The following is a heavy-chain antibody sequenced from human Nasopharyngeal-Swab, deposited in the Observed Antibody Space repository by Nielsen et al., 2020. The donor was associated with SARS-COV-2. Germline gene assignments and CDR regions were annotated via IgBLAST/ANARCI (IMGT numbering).Heavy chain of an antibody. CDR1: GGSFSGYY. CDR3: ARAGYSSGWDFDY. V-gene: IGHV4-34*01. CDR2: INHSGST. Sequence: SETLSLTCAVYGGSFSGYYWSWIRQPPGKGLEWIGEINHSGSTNYNPSLKSRVTISVDTSKNQFSLKLNSVTPEDTAVYYCARAGYSSGWDFDYWGQGTLVTVSS. D-gene: IGHD6-19*01. J-gene: IGHJ4*02.